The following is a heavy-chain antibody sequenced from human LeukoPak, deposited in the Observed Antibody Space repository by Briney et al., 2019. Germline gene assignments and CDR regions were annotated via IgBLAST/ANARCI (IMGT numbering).Heavy chain of an antibody. D-gene: IGHD3-16*01. CDR1: GDSISTYY. V-gene: IGHV4-59*08. Sequence: SEALSLTCTVSGDSISTYYWSWIRQPPGKGLEWIGYIHYSGSTNYNPSLRSRVTISVDTSKNQFSLKLSSATAADTAVYFCARRAINSVMFDYWGQGTLVTVSS. J-gene: IGHJ4*02. CDR3: ARRAINSVMFDY. CDR2: IHYSGST.